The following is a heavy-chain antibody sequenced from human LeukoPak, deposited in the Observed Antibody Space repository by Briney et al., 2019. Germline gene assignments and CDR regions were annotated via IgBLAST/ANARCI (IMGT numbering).Heavy chain of an antibody. CDR2: ISYVGNNK. Sequence: GRSLRLSCAASGFTFSNYGMHWVRQAPGKGLEWVAVISYVGNNKYYADSVKGRFTISRDNSENTLYLQMNSLRPEDTAVYYCAKERGYGGNSGMGYWGQGTLVTVSS. D-gene: IGHD4-23*01. CDR1: GFTFSNYG. CDR3: AKERGYGGNSGMGY. J-gene: IGHJ4*02. V-gene: IGHV3-30*18.